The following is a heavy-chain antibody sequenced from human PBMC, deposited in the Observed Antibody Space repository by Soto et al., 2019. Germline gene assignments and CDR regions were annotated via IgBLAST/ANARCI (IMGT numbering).Heavy chain of an antibody. Sequence: EVQLVESGGGLVQPGGSLKLSCVASGFTFSGSAMHWVRQASGKGLEWVGRIRSKANSDATAYGASVKGRFTISRDDSKNTAYLQMNSLKTEDTAVYYCVRYCSGDSCPDAFDIWGQGTMVTVSS. CDR3: VRYCSGDSCPDAFDI. CDR1: GFTFSGSA. CDR2: IRSKANSDAT. D-gene: IGHD2-15*01. J-gene: IGHJ3*02. V-gene: IGHV3-73*02.